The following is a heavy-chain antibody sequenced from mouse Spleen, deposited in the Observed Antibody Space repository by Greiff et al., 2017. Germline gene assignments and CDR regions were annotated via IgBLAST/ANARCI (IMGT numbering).Heavy chain of an antibody. D-gene: IGHD2-3*01. V-gene: IGHV5-6*01. CDR2: ISSGGSYT. CDR1: GFTFSSYG. J-gene: IGHJ4*01. Sequence: EVQGVESGGDLVKPGGSLKLSCAASGFTFSSYGMSWVRQTPDKRLEWVATISSGGSYTYYPDSVKGRFTISRDNAKNTLYLQMSSLKSEDTAMYYCARHDGHYAMDYWGQGTSVTVSS. CDR3: ARHDGHYAMDY.